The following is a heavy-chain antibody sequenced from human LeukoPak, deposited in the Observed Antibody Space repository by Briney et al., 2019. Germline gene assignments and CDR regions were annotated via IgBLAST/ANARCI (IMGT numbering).Heavy chain of an antibody. CDR1: GFTFSSYA. D-gene: IGHD5-24*01. CDR2: ISYDGSNK. Sequence: PGGSLRLSCAASGFTFSSYAMHWVRQAPGKGLEWVAVISYDGSNKYYADSVKGRFTISRDNSKSTLYLQMNSLRAEDTAVYYCARDITIMSYGMDVWGQGTTVTVSS. CDR3: ARDITIMSYGMDV. J-gene: IGHJ6*02. V-gene: IGHV3-30-3*01.